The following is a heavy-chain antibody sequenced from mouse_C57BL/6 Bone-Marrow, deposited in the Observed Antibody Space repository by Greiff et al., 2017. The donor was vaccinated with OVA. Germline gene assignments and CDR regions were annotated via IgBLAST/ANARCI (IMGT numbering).Heavy chain of an antibody. CDR1: GYTFTSYW. D-gene: IGHD1-1*02. J-gene: IGHJ2*01. CDR3: ARRWFFDY. Sequence: QVQLQQPGAELVMPGASVKLSCKASGYTFTSYWMHWVKQRPGQGLEWIGEIDPSDSYTNYNQKFKGKSTLTVDKSSSTAYMQLSSLTSEDSAVYYCARRWFFDYWGQGTTLTVSS. V-gene: IGHV1-69*01. CDR2: IDPSDSYT.